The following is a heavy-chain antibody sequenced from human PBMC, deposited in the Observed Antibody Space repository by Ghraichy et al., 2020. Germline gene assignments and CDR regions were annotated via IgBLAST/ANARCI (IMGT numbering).Heavy chain of an antibody. D-gene: IGHD1-26*01. CDR1: GFSLSTSGVG. V-gene: IGHV2-5*01. Sequence: SGPTLVKPTQTLTLTCTFSGFSLSTSGVGVGWIRQPPGKALEWLALIYWNDDKRYSPSLKSRLTITKDTSKNQVVLTMTNMDPVDTATYYCAHRPNVRGLGGSFSFDYWGQGTLVTVSS. CDR3: AHRPNVRGLGGSFSFDY. J-gene: IGHJ4*02. CDR2: IYWNDDK.